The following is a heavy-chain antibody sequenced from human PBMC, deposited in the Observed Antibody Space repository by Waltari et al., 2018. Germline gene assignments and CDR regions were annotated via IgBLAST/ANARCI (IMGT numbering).Heavy chain of an antibody. CDR2: VHGSGKT. V-gene: IGHV4-4*03. CDR1: GAPCRSGHW. D-gene: IGHD2-15*01. Sequence: QVQLQESGPGLVKPPENLSLTCTVPGAPCRSGHWLSWVRQSPGKGLEWIGQVHGSGKTNYNPSLESRVSISKDTSNKQFSLKLTFATAADTAVYYCARDRGRGLYLDSWGQGILVTVSP. J-gene: IGHJ4*02. CDR3: ARDRGRGLYLDS.